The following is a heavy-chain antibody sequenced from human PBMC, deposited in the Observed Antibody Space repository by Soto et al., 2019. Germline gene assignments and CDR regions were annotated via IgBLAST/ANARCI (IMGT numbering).Heavy chain of an antibody. CDR1: GYTFTAYH. V-gene: IGHV1-2*02. J-gene: IGHJ6*02. CDR2: INPKFGDT. Sequence: QVQLVQSGAEVKEPGDSVRVSCEGSGYTFTAYHIHWVRQAPGHGLEWMGWINPKFGDTTYAQDFQGRVSMTRDMSISTVYMELSRLTSDDTAIYYCARNMDYYYGRGSGNGHGVRGQGTTVTVFS. D-gene: IGHD3-10*02. CDR3: ARNMDYYYGRGSGNGHGV.